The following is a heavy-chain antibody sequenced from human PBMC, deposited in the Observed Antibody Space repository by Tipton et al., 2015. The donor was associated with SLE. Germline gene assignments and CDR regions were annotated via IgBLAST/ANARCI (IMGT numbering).Heavy chain of an antibody. CDR3: LRSPNYYYGMDV. Sequence: SLRLSCAASGFTFSSYGMHWVRQAPGKGLEWVAVIWYDGSNKYYADSVKGRFTISRDNSKNTLYLQMNSLRAEDTAVYYCLRSPNYYYGMDVWGQGTTVTVSS. J-gene: IGHJ6*02. V-gene: IGHV3-33*08. CDR1: GFTFSSYG. CDR2: IWYDGSNK.